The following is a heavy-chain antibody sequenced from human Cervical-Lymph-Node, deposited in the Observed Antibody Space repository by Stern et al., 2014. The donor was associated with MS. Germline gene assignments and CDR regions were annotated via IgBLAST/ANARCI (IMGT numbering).Heavy chain of an antibody. D-gene: IGHD2-21*02. Sequence: VQLVESGGGSVQPGGSLRLSCAASGFTFSDYHLHWIRQAPGKGLEWISYISTTGKTIYYADAVKGRFTISRDNAKNSLYLQMNSLRVEDTAVYYCVRASDPLFEYWGQGTLVTVSS. J-gene: IGHJ4*02. CDR2: ISTTGKTI. CDR3: VRASDPLFEY. V-gene: IGHV3-11*01. CDR1: GFTFSDYH.